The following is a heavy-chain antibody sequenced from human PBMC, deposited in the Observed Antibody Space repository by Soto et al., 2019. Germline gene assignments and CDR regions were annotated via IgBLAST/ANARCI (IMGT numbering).Heavy chain of an antibody. CDR2: IAQDGGEK. V-gene: IGHV3-7*01. J-gene: IGHJ4*02. CDR1: GFTFSTYW. Sequence: PGGSLRLSCAASGFTFSTYWMSWVRHTPGKGLEWVASIAQDGGEKHYVDSVKGRFIISKDNARNSLFLQLDSLRADDTAVYYCARENHAKFDYWGQGTPVTVSS. CDR3: ARENHAKFDY.